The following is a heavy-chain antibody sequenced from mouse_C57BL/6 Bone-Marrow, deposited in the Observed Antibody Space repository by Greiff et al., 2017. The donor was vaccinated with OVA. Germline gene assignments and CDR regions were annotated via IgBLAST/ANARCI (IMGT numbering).Heavy chain of an antibody. V-gene: IGHV14-4*01. CDR3: TTDDGYYGFFAY. CDR2: IDPENGDT. Sequence: EVQLQQSGAELVRPGASVKLSCTASGFNIKDDYMHWVKQRPEQGLEWIGWIDPENGDTEYASKFQGKATITADTSSNTAYLQLSSLTSEDTAVYYCTTDDGYYGFFAYWGQGTLVTVSA. D-gene: IGHD2-3*01. J-gene: IGHJ3*01. CDR1: GFNIKDDY.